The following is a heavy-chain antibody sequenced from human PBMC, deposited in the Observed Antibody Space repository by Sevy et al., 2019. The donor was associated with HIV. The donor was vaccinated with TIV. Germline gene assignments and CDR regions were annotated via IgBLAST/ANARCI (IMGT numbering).Heavy chain of an antibody. J-gene: IGHJ6*03. CDR2: ISAYNGNT. D-gene: IGHD2-21*02. V-gene: IGHV1-18*01. CDR3: ARANKVTGYYMDV. Sequence: ASVKVSCKASGYTFTSYGISWVRQAPGQGLEWMGWISAYNGNTNYAQKLQGRVTMTTDTSTSTAYMELRSLSTDGTAEYFCARANKVTGYYMDVWGKGTTVTVSS. CDR1: GYTFTSYG.